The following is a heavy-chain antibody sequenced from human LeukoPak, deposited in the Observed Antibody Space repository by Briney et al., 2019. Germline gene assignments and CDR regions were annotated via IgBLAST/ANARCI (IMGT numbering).Heavy chain of an antibody. J-gene: IGHJ4*02. CDR3: ARDLAVAGY. V-gene: IGHV3-21*05. CDR1: GFIFSSYA. D-gene: IGHD6-19*01. CDR2: ITDSGSDK. Sequence: GGSLRLSCAASGFIFSSYAMSWVRQAPGKGLEWVSYITDSGSDKYYADSVKGRFTISRDNAKNSLYLQMNSLRAEDTAVYYCARDLAVAGYWGQGTLVTVSS.